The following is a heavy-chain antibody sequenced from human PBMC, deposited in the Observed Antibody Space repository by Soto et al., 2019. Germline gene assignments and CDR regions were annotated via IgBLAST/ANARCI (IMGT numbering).Heavy chain of an antibody. Sequence: LRLSCAASGFTFSSYAMNWVRQAPGKGLEWVALISYDGSNKYYADSVRGRFTISRDSSTNTLFLQMNSLRAADTAVYYCGRCTSTSCHLGSDYWGQGTLVTVSS. CDR2: ISYDGSNK. D-gene: IGHD2-2*01. V-gene: IGHV3-30-3*01. CDR1: GFTFSSYA. J-gene: IGHJ4*02. CDR3: GRCTSTSCHLGSDY.